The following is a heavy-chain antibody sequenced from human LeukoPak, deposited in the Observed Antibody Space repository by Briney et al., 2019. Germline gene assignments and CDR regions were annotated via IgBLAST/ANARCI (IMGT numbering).Heavy chain of an antibody. CDR3: ARRTRIAVAGVFDY. Sequence: PSETLSLTCAVSGGSISSSNWWSWVRQPPGKGLEWIGEIYHSGSTNYNPSLKSRVTISVDKSKNQFSLKLSSVTAADTAVYYCARRTRIAVAGVFDYWGQGTLVTVSS. D-gene: IGHD6-19*01. CDR2: IYHSGST. V-gene: IGHV4-4*02. J-gene: IGHJ4*02. CDR1: GGSISSSNW.